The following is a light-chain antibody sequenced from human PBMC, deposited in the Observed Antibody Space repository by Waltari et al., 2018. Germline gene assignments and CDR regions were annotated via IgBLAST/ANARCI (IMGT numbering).Light chain of an antibody. V-gene: IGLV3-1*01. CDR3: QAWDNSTVV. CDR1: KLGDKY. CDR2: QDD. J-gene: IGLJ2*01. Sequence: SYELTQPPSVSVSPGQTASIPCAGAKLGDKYASWYQQKPGQSPVLVIYQDDKRPSGIPERFSGSSADTATLTIGGTQATDEADYFCQAWDNSTVVFGGGTKLTVL.